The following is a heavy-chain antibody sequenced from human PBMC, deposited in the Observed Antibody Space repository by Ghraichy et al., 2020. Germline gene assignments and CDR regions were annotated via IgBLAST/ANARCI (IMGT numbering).Heavy chain of an antibody. CDR1: GGTFSSYA. CDR2: IIPIFGTA. J-gene: IGHJ6*03. D-gene: IGHD3-9*01. CDR3: ARVVSYDILTGYFTHPDYYYYYMDV. Sequence: SVKVSCKASGGTFSSYAISWVRQAPGQGLEWMGGIIPIFGTANYAQKFQGRVTITADESTSTAYMELSSLRSEDTAVYYCARVVSYDILTGYFTHPDYYYYYMDVWGKGTTLTVSS. V-gene: IGHV1-69*13.